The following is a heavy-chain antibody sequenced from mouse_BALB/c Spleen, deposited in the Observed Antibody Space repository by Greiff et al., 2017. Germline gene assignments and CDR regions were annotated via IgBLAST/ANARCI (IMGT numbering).Heavy chain of an antibody. J-gene: IGHJ4*01. Sequence: QVQLQQPGAELVKPGASVKLSCKASGSPFPTSWLPWVKQRPGQGLEWIGEINPRNGRTNYNEKFKSKAPLTVDKSSSTAYMQLSSLTSEDSAVYYCASRGSTMITTGAMDYWGQGTSVTVSS. CDR1: GSPFPTSW. V-gene: IGHV1S81*02. D-gene: IGHD2-4*01. CDR2: INPRNGRT. CDR3: ASRGSTMITTGAMDY.